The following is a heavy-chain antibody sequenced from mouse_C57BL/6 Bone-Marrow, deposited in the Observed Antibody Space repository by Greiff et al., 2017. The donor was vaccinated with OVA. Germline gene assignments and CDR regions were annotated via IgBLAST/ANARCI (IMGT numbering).Heavy chain of an antibody. V-gene: IGHV1-64*01. D-gene: IGHD1-1*01. CDR1: GYTSTSYW. J-gene: IGHJ3*01. CDR2: IHPNSGST. Sequence: VQLPQPGAELVKPGASVKLSCKASGYTSTSYWMHWVKQRPGQGLEWIGMIHPNSGSTNYNEKFKSQATLTVEKSSSTAYMQHSSPTSEDSAVYYCARSLYYYGSSLFAYWGQGTLVTVSA. CDR3: ARSLYYYGSSLFAY.